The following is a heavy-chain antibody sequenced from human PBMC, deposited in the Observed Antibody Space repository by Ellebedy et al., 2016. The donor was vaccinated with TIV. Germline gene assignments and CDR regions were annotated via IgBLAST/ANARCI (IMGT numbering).Heavy chain of an antibody. CDR2: IKEDGSEK. D-gene: IGHD3-10*01. CDR3: ARAHY. CDR1: GFTFRSAW. Sequence: GESLKISCAASGFTFRSAWMSWVRQAPGKGLEWVANIKEDGSEKGYVDLVKGRFTISRDNAKNSLYLQMNNLRVEDTAVYYCARAHYWGQGTLVTVSS. J-gene: IGHJ4*02. V-gene: IGHV3-7*01.